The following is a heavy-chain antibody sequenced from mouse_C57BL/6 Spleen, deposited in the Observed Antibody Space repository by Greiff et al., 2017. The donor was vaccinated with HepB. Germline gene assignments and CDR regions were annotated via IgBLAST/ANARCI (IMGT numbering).Heavy chain of an antibody. V-gene: IGHV1-52*01. CDR2: IDPSDSET. J-gene: IGHJ2*01. D-gene: IGHD1-1*01. CDR1: GYTFTSYW. CDR3: ASGSSSYYFDY. Sequence: QVQLQQPGAELVRPGSSVKLSCKASGYTFTSYWMHWVKQRPIQGLEWIGNIDPSDSETHYNQKFKDKATLTVDKSSSTAYMQLSSLTSEDSAVYYCASGSSSYYFDYWGQGTTLTVSS.